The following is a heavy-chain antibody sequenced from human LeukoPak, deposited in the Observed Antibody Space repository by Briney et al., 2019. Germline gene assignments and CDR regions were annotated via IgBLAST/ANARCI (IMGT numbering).Heavy chain of an antibody. CDR3: ARLSGYFPHYYYYYGMRV. V-gene: IGHV4-34*01. Sequence: SETLYLTCAVYGGSFSDYYWSRIRQPPGKGLEWIEEINHSGSTNYNPSLKSRVTISVDTSKNQFSLKLSSVTAADTAVYYCARLSGYFPHYYYYYGMRVWGQGTTVTVSS. CDR2: INHSGST. J-gene: IGHJ6*02. CDR1: GGSFSDYY. D-gene: IGHD3-3*01.